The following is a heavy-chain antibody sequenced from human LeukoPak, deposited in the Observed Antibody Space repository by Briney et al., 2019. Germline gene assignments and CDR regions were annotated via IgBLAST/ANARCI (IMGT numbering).Heavy chain of an antibody. Sequence: GGSLRLSCAASGFTVSSDYMSWVRQAPGKGLEWVAVISYDGSNKYYADSVKGRFTISRDNSKNTLYLQTNSLRAEDTAVYYCANTGGGYGSGSYCLYWGQGTLVTVSS. V-gene: IGHV3-30*18. D-gene: IGHD3-10*01. CDR3: ANTGGGYGSGSYCLY. CDR2: ISYDGSNK. J-gene: IGHJ4*02. CDR1: GFTVSSDY.